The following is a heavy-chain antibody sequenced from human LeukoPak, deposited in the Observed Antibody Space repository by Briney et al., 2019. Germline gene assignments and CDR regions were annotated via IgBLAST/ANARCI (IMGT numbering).Heavy chain of an antibody. J-gene: IGHJ4*02. CDR2: ISGSGGST. CDR1: GFTFSSYA. V-gene: IGHV3-23*01. Sequence: GGSLRLSCAASGFTFSSYAMSWVRQAPGKGLEWVSAISGSGGSTYYADSVKGRFTISRDNSKNTLYLQMNSLRAEDTAVHYCARDMTTVVTTLFDYWGQGTLVTVSS. CDR3: ARDMTTVVTTLFDY. D-gene: IGHD4-23*01.